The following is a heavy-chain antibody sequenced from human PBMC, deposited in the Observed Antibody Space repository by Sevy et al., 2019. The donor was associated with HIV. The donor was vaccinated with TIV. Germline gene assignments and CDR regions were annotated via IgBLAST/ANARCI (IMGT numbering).Heavy chain of an antibody. Sequence: WGSLRLSCAASGLTFSSYAMHWVRQGPGKGLEWVVVISYDARNEDYADSVKGRFTISRDNSKNTLYLQMNSLRAEDTAVYYCARFPPERAFDIWGQGTMVTVSS. CDR1: GLTFSSYA. CDR2: ISYDARNE. CDR3: ARFPPERAFDI. V-gene: IGHV3-30*04. J-gene: IGHJ3*02.